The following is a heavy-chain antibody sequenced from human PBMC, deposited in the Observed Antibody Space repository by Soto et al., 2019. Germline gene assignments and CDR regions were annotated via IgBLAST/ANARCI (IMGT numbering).Heavy chain of an antibody. CDR1: GGSISSYY. CDR3: ARLWGSGVPQRWFDP. J-gene: IGHJ5*02. V-gene: IGHV4-59*08. D-gene: IGHD3-16*01. CDR2: IYYSGST. Sequence: SETLSLTCTVSGGSISSYYWSWIRQPPGKGLEWIGYIYYSGSTNYNPSLKSRVTISVDTSKNQFSLKLSSVTAADTAVYYCARLWGSGVPQRWFDPWGQGTLVTVSS.